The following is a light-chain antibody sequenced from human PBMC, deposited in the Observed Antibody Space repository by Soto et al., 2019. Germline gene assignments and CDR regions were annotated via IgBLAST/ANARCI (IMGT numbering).Light chain of an antibody. CDR1: QSVRSN. J-gene: IGKJ2*01. CDR3: QQYNNWPPVA. Sequence: EIVMTQSPATLSVSPGERATLSCRASQSVRSNLAWYQQKPGQAPRLLIYGASTSATGIPARFSGSGSGTEFTLTISSLQSEDFAIYYCQQYNNWPPVAFGQGTKLEIK. CDR2: GAS. V-gene: IGKV3-15*01.